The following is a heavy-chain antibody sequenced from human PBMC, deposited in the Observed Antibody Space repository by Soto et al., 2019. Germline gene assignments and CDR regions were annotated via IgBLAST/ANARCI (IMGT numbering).Heavy chain of an antibody. Sequence: QVQLVQSGAEVKKPGASVKVSCKASGYTFTSYGISWVRQAPGQGLEWMGWISAYNGNTIYAQKLQVTVTMTPDTSTSTAYIDLRRRRTVDTAVYFCAREGKVDPWGHGTLVTVST. V-gene: IGHV1-18*01. CDR1: GYTFTSYG. CDR3: AREGKVDP. J-gene: IGHJ5*02. CDR2: ISAYNGNT.